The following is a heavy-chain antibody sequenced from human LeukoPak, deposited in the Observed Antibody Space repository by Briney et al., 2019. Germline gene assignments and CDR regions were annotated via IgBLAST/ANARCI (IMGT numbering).Heavy chain of an antibody. CDR1: GFTFSTYR. J-gene: IGHJ4*02. CDR3: ARDLGKIGGNSSPFDY. D-gene: IGHD4-23*01. V-gene: IGHV3-7*01. Sequence: GGSLRLSCAASGFTFSTYRMSWVRQAPGKGLEWVANIKQDGSEKYFVDSVKGRFTISRDNAKNSLYLQMNSLRAEDTAVYYCARDLGKIGGNSSPFDYWGQGTLVTVSS. CDR2: IKQDGSEK.